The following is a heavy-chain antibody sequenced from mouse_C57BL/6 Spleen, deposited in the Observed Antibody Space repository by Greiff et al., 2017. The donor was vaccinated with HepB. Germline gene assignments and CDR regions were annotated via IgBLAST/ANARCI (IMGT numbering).Heavy chain of an antibody. Sequence: VKLQESGAELVRPGTSVKMSCKASGYTFTNYWIGWAKQRPGHGLEWIGDIYPGGGYTNYNEKFKGKATLTADKSSSTAYMQFSSLTSEDSAIYYCAREENYSNYDWYFDVWGTGTTVTVSS. CDR1: GYTFTNYW. D-gene: IGHD2-5*01. V-gene: IGHV1-63*01. J-gene: IGHJ1*03. CDR2: IYPGGGYT. CDR3: AREENYSNYDWYFDV.